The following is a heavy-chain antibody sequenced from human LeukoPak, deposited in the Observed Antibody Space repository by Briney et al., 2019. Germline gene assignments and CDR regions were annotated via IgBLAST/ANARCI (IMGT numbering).Heavy chain of an antibody. CDR1: GGSFSGYY. V-gene: IGHV4-59*01. CDR2: IYYGGSS. CDR3: ARATYGSGSNRYYFDS. J-gene: IGHJ4*02. D-gene: IGHD3-10*01. Sequence: PSETLSLTCAVYGGSFSGYYWSWIRQPPGKGLEWIGYIYYGGSSNYNPSLNSRVTISVDTSKNQFSLKLSSVIAADTAVYYCARATYGSGSNRYYFDSWGQGTLVTVSS.